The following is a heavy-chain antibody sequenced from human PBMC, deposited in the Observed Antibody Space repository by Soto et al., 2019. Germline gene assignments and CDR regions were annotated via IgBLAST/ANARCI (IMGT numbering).Heavy chain of an antibody. CDR1: GGSVRESSFY. V-gene: IGHV4-39*01. J-gene: IGHJ5*01. D-gene: IGHD3-3*01. Sequence: SETLSLTCTVSGGSVRESSFYWGWIRQSPGKGLEWIGSVYYRGGAPYNPSLKSRLTISADTSKNQLSLKLRSVTAADTAVYYCVRPAAIFGVESWFDSWGQGILVTVSS. CDR2: VYYRGGA. CDR3: VRPAAIFGVESWFDS.